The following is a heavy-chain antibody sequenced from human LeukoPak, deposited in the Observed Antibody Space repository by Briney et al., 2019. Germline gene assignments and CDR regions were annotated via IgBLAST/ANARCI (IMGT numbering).Heavy chain of an antibody. CDR3: ARERGGNSPFDS. J-gene: IGHJ4*02. Sequence: GASVKVSCKASGYTFINYGISWVRQAPGQGLEWMGWINPNSSVTNYAQRFQGRVTMTRDTSISAAYMELRWLTPDDTAVYYCARERGGNSPFDSWGQGTLVTVSS. V-gene: IGHV1-2*02. CDR2: INPNSSVT. D-gene: IGHD4-23*01. CDR1: GYTFINYG.